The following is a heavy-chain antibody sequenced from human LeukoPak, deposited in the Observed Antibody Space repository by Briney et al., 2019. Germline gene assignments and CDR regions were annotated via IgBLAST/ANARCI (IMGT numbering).Heavy chain of an antibody. Sequence: SETLSLTCAVYGGSFSGYYWTWIRQSPGKGLEWIGENNHRGSTNYNPSLKSRVTISLDMSKNHFSLKLNSVTAADTAVYYCARPTSWVNYFDPWGQGTLVTVSS. V-gene: IGHV4-34*01. D-gene: IGHD1-7*01. CDR1: GGSFSGYY. J-gene: IGHJ5*02. CDR2: NNHRGST. CDR3: ARPTSWVNYFDP.